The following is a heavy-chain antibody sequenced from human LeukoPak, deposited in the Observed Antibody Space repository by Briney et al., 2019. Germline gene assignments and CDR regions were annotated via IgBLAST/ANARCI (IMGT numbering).Heavy chain of an antibody. D-gene: IGHD4-17*01. CDR1: GNSISSYY. V-gene: IGHV4-4*07. CDR3: ARETTGLARYFDY. J-gene: IGHJ4*02. CDR2: IYSSGST. Sequence: SETLSLTCTVSGNSISSYYWSWIRQPAGKGLEWIGRIYSSGSTNYNPSLKSRVTMSVDTSKNQFSLNLSSVTAADTAVYYCARETTGLARYFDYWGQGTLVTVSS.